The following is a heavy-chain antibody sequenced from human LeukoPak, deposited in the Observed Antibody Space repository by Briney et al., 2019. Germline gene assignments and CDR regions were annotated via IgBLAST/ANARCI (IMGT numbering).Heavy chain of an antibody. Sequence: GGSLRLSCAASGFTFSSYGMHWVRQAPGKGLEWVAFTRYDGSNKYYADSVKGRFTISRDNSKNMLYLQMNSLRAEDTAVYYCASPYYYDSNAFDIWGQGTMVTVSS. D-gene: IGHD3-22*01. J-gene: IGHJ3*02. CDR3: ASPYYYDSNAFDI. V-gene: IGHV3-30*02. CDR2: TRYDGSNK. CDR1: GFTFSSYG.